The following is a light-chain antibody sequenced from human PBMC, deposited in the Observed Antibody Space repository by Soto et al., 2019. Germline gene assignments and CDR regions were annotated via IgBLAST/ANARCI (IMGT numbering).Light chain of an antibody. CDR2: EVS. V-gene: IGLV2-14*01. CDR1: SSDVGSYNY. Sequence: QSVLTQHASVSGSPGQSITISCTGASSDVGSYNYVSWYQQHPGKAPKLMIYEVSDRPSGISSRFSGSKSGNTASLTISGLQTEDEADYYCSPYTSSSTLFGTGTKVTVL. CDR3: SPYTSSSTL. J-gene: IGLJ1*01.